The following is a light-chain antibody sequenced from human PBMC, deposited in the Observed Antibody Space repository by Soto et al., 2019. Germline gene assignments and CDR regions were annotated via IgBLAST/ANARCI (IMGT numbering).Light chain of an antibody. CDR3: RQSGRSPIT. CDR2: GAS. Sequence: EIVMKRSQDTRAVSPGKRATLSYRSSQSVSSSQLAWYQQKPGQAPRLLMYGASSRATGIPDRLSGSGSGTDMTLIFSRLEPEDPALYSCRQSGRSPITFGQGTRLEIK. V-gene: IGKV3-20*01. CDR1: QSVSSSQ. J-gene: IGKJ5*01.